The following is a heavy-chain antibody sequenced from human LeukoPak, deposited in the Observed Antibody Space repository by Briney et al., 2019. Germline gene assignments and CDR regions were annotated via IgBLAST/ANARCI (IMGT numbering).Heavy chain of an antibody. D-gene: IGHD3-10*01. CDR2: IYYSGST. CDR1: GGSISSGSYY. CDR3: ARDTDMVRGVIKRAFDI. V-gene: IGHV4-30-4*08. Sequence: PSQTLSLTCTVSGGSISSGSYYWSWIRQPAGKGLEWIGYIYYSGSTYYNPSLKSRVTISVDTSKNQFSLKLSSVTAADTAVYYCARDTDMVRGVIKRAFDIWGQGTMVTVSS. J-gene: IGHJ3*02.